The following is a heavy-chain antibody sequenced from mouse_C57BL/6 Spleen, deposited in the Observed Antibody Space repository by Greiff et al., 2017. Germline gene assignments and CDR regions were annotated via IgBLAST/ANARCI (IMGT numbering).Heavy chain of an antibody. V-gene: IGHV1-61*01. CDR3: ARKNYGNSLGD. CDR1: GYTFTSYW. J-gene: IGHJ2*01. D-gene: IGHD2-1*01. CDR2: IYPSDSET. Sequence: VQLQQPGAELVRPGSSVKLSCKASGYTFTSYWMDWVKQRPGQGLEWIGNIYPSDSETHYNQKFKDKATLTVDKSSSTDYMQLSSLTSEDSAVYYCARKNYGNSLGDWGQGTTRTVSS.